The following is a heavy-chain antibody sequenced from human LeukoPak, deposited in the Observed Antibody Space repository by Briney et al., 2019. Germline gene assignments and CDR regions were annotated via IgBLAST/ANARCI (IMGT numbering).Heavy chain of an antibody. CDR2: IYYSGSP. CDR1: GGSISISSYY. V-gene: IGHV4-39*01. D-gene: IGHD6-19*01. CDR3: ASRGRKKQWLMK. J-gene: IGHJ4*02. Sequence: SETLSLTCTVSGGSISISSYYWGWIRQPPGKGLEWIGSIYYSGSPYYNPSLKSRVTISVDTSKNQFSLKLSSVTAADTAVYYCASRGRKKQWLMKWGQGTLVTVSS.